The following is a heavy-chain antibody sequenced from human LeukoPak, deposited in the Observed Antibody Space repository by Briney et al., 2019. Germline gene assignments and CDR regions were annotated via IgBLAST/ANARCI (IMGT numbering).Heavy chain of an antibody. J-gene: IGHJ4*02. Sequence: PGGSLRLSCAASGFTLKDYGMNWIPQAPGKGLEGVSDITDRGDATYNAASVKRRFTASRDNSKNTLYLQMDSLRGEDTATYYCVKIDCGNLYCRRPDHWGQGALVTVSS. CDR2: ITDRGDAT. D-gene: IGHD4-23*01. V-gene: IGHV3-23*01. CDR3: VKIDCGNLYCRRPDH. CDR1: GFTLKDYG.